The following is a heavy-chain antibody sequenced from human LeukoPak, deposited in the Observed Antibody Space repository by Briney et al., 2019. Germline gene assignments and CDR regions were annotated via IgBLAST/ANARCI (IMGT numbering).Heavy chain of an antibody. Sequence: SETLSLTCAVSGGSISSSNWWSWVRQPPGKGLEWIGEIYHSGSTNYNPSLKSRVTISVDKSKNQFSLKLSSVTAADTAVYYCARGTGPMTTVIYYYYYYMDVWGKGTTVTVSS. CDR2: IYHSGST. D-gene: IGHD4-17*01. CDR3: ARGTGPMTTVIYYYYYYMDV. CDR1: GGSISSSNW. J-gene: IGHJ6*03. V-gene: IGHV4-4*02.